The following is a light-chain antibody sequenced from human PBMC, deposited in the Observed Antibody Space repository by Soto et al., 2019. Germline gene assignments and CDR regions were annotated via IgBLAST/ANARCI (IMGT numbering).Light chain of an antibody. CDR3: SSYPRSSTVV. Sequence: QSALTQPASVSGSPGQSITISCTGTSSDVGGYNYVSWYQQHPGKAPKLMIYEVSNRPSGVSNRFSGSKSGNTASLTISGLQAEDEAAYYCSSYPRSSTVVFGGGTKLTVL. CDR1: SSDVGGYNY. J-gene: IGLJ2*01. CDR2: EVS. V-gene: IGLV2-14*01.